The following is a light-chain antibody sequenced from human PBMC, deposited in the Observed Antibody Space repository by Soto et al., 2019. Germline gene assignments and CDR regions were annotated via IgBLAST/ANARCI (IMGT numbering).Light chain of an antibody. CDR1: QSVSSSF. V-gene: IGKV3-20*01. J-gene: IGKJ1*01. Sequence: DIVLTQSPGALSLSPGERATLSCRARQSVSSSFLAWYQQKPGQAPRLLIYGASSRATGIPDRFSGSGSGTDFTLTISRLEPEELAVYYCQQYDSSPRTFGQGTKVEIK. CDR2: GAS. CDR3: QQYDSSPRT.